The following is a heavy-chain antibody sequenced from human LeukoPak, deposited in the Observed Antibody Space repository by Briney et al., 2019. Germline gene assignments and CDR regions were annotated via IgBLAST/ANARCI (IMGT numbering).Heavy chain of an antibody. CDR1: GFTFSSYW. Sequence: GGSLRLSCAASGFTFSSYWMHWVRQAPGKGLVWVSRINTDGSTTTYADSVKGRFTISRDNAKNTLYLQMNTLRVEDTAVYYCTRDLMDYDVSTGLHHYYMDVWGQGTTVTVSS. V-gene: IGHV3-74*01. J-gene: IGHJ6*02. CDR3: TRDLMDYDVSTGLHHYYMDV. CDR2: INTDGSTT. D-gene: IGHD3-9*01.